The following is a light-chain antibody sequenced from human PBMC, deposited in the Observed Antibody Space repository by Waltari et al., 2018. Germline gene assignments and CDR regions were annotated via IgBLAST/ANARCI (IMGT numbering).Light chain of an antibody. V-gene: IGKV3-15*01. CDR2: GVS. J-gene: IGKJ4*01. Sequence: TVMTQPPVALSVSPGERVTLSCRASQCVSSNLAWYQQKPGQAPRLLIYGVSTRATGIPARFSGSGSGTEFTLTISSLQSEDFAVYYCQQYNDWPPVTFGGGTKVEIK. CDR1: QCVSSN. CDR3: QQYNDWPPVT.